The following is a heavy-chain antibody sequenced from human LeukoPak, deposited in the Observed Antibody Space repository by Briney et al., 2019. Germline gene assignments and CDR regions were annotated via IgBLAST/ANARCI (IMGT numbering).Heavy chain of an antibody. Sequence: GGSLRLSCAASGFTFSSYAMSWVRQAPGKGPEWVAVIWYDGSNKYYADSVKGRFTISRVNSKNTLYLQMNSLRAEDTAVYYCASEYYYDSSGYYPKPVSFDYWGQGTLVTVSS. D-gene: IGHD3-22*01. CDR1: GFTFSSYA. J-gene: IGHJ4*02. CDR2: IWYDGSNK. V-gene: IGHV3-33*08. CDR3: ASEYYYDSSGYYPKPVSFDY.